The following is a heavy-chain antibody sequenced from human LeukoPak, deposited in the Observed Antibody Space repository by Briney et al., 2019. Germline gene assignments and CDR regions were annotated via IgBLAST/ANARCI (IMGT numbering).Heavy chain of an antibody. J-gene: IGHJ3*02. Sequence: HWASVKVSCKASGYTFTGYYMHWVRQAPGQGLEWMGWINPNSGGTNYAQKFQGRVTMTRDTSISTAYMELSRLRSDDTAVYYCARRTGIAVAGWGPDAFDIWGQGTMVTVSS. V-gene: IGHV1-2*02. D-gene: IGHD6-19*01. CDR1: GYTFTGYY. CDR3: ARRTGIAVAGWGPDAFDI. CDR2: INPNSGGT.